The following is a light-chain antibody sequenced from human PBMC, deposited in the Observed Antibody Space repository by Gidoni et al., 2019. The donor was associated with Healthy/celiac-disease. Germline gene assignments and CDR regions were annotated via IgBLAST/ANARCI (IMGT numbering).Light chain of an antibody. CDR1: QGISSY. CDR2: AAS. Sequence: DIQLIQSPSCLSASVGDRVTTTCRSSQGISSYVALYQQKPGKAPKLLNYAASTLQSRVATRFGGSGSGTEITLTISSLQHEVFATYYCQQLNSYPPAFGGGTKVEIK. CDR3: QQLNSYPPA. J-gene: IGKJ4*01. V-gene: IGKV1-9*01.